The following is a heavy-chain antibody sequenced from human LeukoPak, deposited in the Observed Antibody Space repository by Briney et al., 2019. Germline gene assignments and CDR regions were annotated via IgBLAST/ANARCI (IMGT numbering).Heavy chain of an antibody. CDR2: ISGSGGST. CDR3: AKGYCSSTSCYYHY. Sequence: GGSLRLSCAASGFTFSSYAMSRVPQAPGKGLEWVSAISGSGGSTYYADSAKGRFTISRDNSKNTLYLQMNSLRAEDTAVYYCAKGYCSSTSCYYHYWGQGTLVTVSS. J-gene: IGHJ4*02. D-gene: IGHD2-2*01. CDR1: GFTFSSYA. V-gene: IGHV3-23*01.